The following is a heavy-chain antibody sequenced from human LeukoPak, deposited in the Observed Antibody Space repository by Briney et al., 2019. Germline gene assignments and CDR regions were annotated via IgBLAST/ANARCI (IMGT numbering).Heavy chain of an antibody. CDR1: GFIFRNHG. J-gene: IGHJ4*02. Sequence: GGSLRLSCAASGFIFRNHGMHWVRQAPGKGLEWVTFIWYDGSEKYYADSVRGRFTISRDNSKNTVNLQMNSLRTDDTALYYCAKDLSSGWPFDSWGQGTLVTVSS. CDR2: IWYDGSEK. CDR3: AKDLSSGWPFDS. D-gene: IGHD6-19*01. V-gene: IGHV3-30*02.